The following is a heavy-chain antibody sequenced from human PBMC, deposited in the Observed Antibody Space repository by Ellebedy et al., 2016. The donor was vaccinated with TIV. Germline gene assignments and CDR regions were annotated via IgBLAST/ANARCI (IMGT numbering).Heavy chain of an antibody. CDR3: AKSIVGAIPVDY. CDR1: GFTFSSYW. Sequence: GGSLRLXXAASGFTFSSYWMHWVRQAPGKGLIWVSRINSDGSSITYADSVKGRFTISRDNSKNTLYLQMNSLRAEDTAVYYCAKSIVGAIPVDYWGQGTLVTVSP. J-gene: IGHJ4*02. D-gene: IGHD1-26*01. V-gene: IGHV3-74*01. CDR2: INSDGSSI.